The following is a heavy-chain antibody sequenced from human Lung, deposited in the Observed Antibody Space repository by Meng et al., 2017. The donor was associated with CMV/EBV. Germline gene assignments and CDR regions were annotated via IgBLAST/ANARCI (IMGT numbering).Heavy chain of an antibody. Sequence: FTFSNAWISWARQAPGKGLEWVGRIKSKTDGGTTDYAAPVKGRFTISRDDSKNTLYLQMNSLKTEDTAVYYCTTQTVTYCSSTSRSDYWGQGTLVTVSS. J-gene: IGHJ4*02. D-gene: IGHD2-2*01. V-gene: IGHV3-15*01. CDR2: IKSKTDGGTT. CDR1: FTFSNAW. CDR3: TTQTVTYCSSTSRSDY.